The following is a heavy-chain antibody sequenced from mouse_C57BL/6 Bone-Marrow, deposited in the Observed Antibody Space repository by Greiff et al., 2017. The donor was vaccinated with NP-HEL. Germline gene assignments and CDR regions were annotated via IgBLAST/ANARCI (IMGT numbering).Heavy chain of an antibody. CDR1: GYTFTSYW. CDR3: VKWGVFSRWYFDV. J-gene: IGHJ1*03. V-gene: IGHV1-55*01. Sequence: QVHVKQSGAELVKPGASVKMSCKASGYTFTSYWITWVKQRPGQGLEWIGDIYPGSGSTNYNEKFKSKATLTVDTSSSTAYMQLSSLTSEDSAVYYCVKWGVFSRWYFDVWGTGTTVTVSS. D-gene: IGHD1-3*01. CDR2: IYPGSGST.